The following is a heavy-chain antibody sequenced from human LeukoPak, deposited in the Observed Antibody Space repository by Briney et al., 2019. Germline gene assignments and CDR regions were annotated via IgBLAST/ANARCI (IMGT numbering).Heavy chain of an antibody. V-gene: IGHV3-7*01. CDR2: IKKDVDEK. J-gene: IGHJ4*02. CDR3: ARGPPYGSRSDYFDY. Sequence: QAGGSLRLSCAASGFTFSSHWMTWIRQAPWKGLEWVASIKKDVDEKYYVDSVKGRFTISRDNAKNSLYLRMNSLRVEDTAVYYCARGPPYGSRSDYFDYWGQGTLVTVSS. D-gene: IGHD3-10*01. CDR1: GFTFSSHW.